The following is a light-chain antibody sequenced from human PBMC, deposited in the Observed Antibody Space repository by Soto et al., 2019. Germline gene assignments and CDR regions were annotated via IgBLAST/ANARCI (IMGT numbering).Light chain of an antibody. Sequence: QSALTQPASVSGSPGQSIAFSCTGTSSDVGNYNYVSWYQHHPGKVPKLMIYEVSNRPSGISDRFSGSKSGNTASLTISGLQPDDEADYYCSSYASSSTIVFGGGTKLTVL. CDR2: EVS. CDR1: SSDVGNYNY. V-gene: IGLV2-14*01. CDR3: SSYASSSTIV. J-gene: IGLJ2*01.